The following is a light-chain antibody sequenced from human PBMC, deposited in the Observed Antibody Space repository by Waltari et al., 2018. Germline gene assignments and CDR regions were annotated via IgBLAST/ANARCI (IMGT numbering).Light chain of an antibody. Sequence: QSALTQPASVSGSPGQLITISCTGTSNDIGAYDYVSWYQQIPGKAPRLMIYRVNNRHSGVSNRFSGSKSGNTASLTISGLQAEDESDYYCSSWTNTRSYVFGTGTRVTVL. V-gene: IGLV2-14*01. CDR1: SNDIGAYDY. CDR3: SSWTNTRSYV. J-gene: IGLJ1*01. CDR2: RVN.